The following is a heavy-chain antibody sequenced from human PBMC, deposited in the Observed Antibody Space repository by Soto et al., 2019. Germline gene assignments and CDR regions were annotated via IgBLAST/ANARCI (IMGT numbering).Heavy chain of an antibody. CDR2: ISAYNGNT. V-gene: IGHV1-18*01. CDR3: ASTADGTVDFDY. J-gene: IGHJ4*02. Sequence: QVQLVQSGAEVKKPGASVKVSCKASGYTFTSYGISWVRPAPGQGLEWMGWISAYNGNTNYAQKLQGRVTMTTDTTRGTADMELRSLRSDDTAVYYCASTADGTVDFDYWGQGTLVTVSS. CDR1: GYTFTSYG. D-gene: IGHD6-13*01.